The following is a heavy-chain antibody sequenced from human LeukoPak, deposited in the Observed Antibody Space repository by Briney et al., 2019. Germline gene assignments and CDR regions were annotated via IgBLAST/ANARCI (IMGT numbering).Heavy chain of an antibody. CDR3: ARGGPSGLVVYAPFDY. CDR2: INPNSGGT. J-gene: IGHJ4*02. CDR1: GYTFTGYY. Sequence: GASVKVSCKASGYTFTGYYMHWVRQAPGQGLEWMGWINPNSGGTNYAQKFQGRVTMTRDTSISTAYMELSRLRSDDTAVYYCARGGPSGLVVYAPFDYWGQGTLVTVSS. V-gene: IGHV1-2*02. D-gene: IGHD2-8*02.